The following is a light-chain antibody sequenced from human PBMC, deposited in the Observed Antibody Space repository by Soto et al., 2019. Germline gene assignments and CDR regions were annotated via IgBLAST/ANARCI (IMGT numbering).Light chain of an antibody. V-gene: IGKV1-39*01. Sequence: DIQMTQSPSSLSASVGDRVTITCRTSHSFSSYLPWYQQKPGKSPTHLIYAASSLDSGVPSRFSGSGSGTDFTLTISSLEPEDFATYYCQQNCSTPWTFGQGTKVEIK. CDR1: HSFSSY. J-gene: IGKJ1*01. CDR2: AAS. CDR3: QQNCSTPWT.